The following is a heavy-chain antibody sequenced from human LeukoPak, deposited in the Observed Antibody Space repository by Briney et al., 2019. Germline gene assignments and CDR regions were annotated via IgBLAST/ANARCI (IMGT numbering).Heavy chain of an antibody. J-gene: IGHJ5*02. CDR1: GYIFTNYG. V-gene: IGHV1-18*01. CDR3: ARDGLHRMNGYGGWFDP. D-gene: IGHD4-23*01. Sequence: ASVKVSCKASGYIFTNYGISWVRQAPGQGLERMGWISGYNGYTHYAQNPQGRVTMTTDTSTRTAYMEMRSLRSDDTAVYYCARDGLHRMNGYGGWFDPWGQGTLVTVSS. CDR2: ISGYNGYT.